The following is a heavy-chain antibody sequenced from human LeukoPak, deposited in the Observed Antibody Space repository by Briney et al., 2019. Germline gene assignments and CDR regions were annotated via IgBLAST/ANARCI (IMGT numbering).Heavy chain of an antibody. V-gene: IGHV1-8*01. Sequence: GASVTVSCKASGYTFTSYDINWVRQATGQGLEWMGWMNPNSGNTGYAQKFQGRVTMTRDTSISTAYMELSRLRSDDTAVYYCAAQLERRLRGAFDIWGQGTMVTVSS. CDR2: MNPNSGNT. CDR3: AAQLERRLRGAFDI. CDR1: GYTFTSYD. D-gene: IGHD1-1*01. J-gene: IGHJ3*02.